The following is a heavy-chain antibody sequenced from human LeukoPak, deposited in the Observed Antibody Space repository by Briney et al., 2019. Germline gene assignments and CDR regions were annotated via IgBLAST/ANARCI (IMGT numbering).Heavy chain of an antibody. V-gene: IGHV1-8*03. CDR1: GYTFTGYD. CDR2: MNPNSGNT. J-gene: IGHJ6*03. D-gene: IGHD1-26*01. CDR3: ARGVGATISYYHYYIDV. Sequence: ASVKVSCKASGYTFTGYDINWVRQATGQGLEWMGWMNPNSGNTGYAQTFQGRVTITRNTSISTVYMELSSLRSEDAAVYYCARGVGATISYYHYYIDVWGKGTTVTVSS.